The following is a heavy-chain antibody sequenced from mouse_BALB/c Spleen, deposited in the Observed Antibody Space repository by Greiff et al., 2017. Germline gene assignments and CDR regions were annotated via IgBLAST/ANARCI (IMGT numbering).Heavy chain of an antibody. V-gene: IGHV5-17*02. J-gene: IGHJ1*01. Sequence: DVMLVESGGGLVQPGGSRKLSCAASGFTFSSFGMHWVRQAPEKGLEWVAYISSGSSTIYYADTVKGRFTISRDNPKNTLFLQMTSLRSEDTAMYYCARSRSGTGWYFDVWGAGTTVTVSS. CDR3: ARSRSGTGWYFDV. CDR1: GFTFSSFG. D-gene: IGHD4-1*01. CDR2: ISSGSSTI.